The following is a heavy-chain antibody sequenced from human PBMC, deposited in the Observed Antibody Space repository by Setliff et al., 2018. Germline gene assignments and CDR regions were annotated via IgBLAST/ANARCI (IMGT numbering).Heavy chain of an antibody. D-gene: IGHD3-16*01. V-gene: IGHV1-69*13. CDR3: ARELRSPYWHLDS. Sequence: ASVKVSCKSSGGTFSSSGITWVRQAPGQGLQWLGRFIPTLGATNYAQNFQGRVTITADESTSTGYMELRSLRSDDTAVYYCARELRSPYWHLDSWGQGTQVTVSS. J-gene: IGHJ5*01. CDR1: GGTFSSSG. CDR2: FIPTLGAT.